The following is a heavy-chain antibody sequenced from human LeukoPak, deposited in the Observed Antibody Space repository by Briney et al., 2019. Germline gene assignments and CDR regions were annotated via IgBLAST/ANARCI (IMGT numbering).Heavy chain of an antibody. CDR1: GGSISSYY. CDR3: ARTKPRRDIAAAGFYAFDI. J-gene: IGHJ3*02. D-gene: IGHD6-13*01. V-gene: IGHV4-59*01. Sequence: SETLSLTCTVSGGSISSYYWSWIRQPPGKGLEWIGYIYYSGSTNYNPSLTSRVTISVDTSKNQFSLKLSSVTAADTAVYYCARTKPRRDIAAAGFYAFDIWGQGTMVTVSS. CDR2: IYYSGST.